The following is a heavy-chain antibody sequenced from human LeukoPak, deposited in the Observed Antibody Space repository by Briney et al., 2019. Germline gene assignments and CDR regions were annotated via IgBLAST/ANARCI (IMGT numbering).Heavy chain of an antibody. CDR3: AKDKILTGPPYYGMDV. CDR1: AFTSSSYA. Sequence: GGSLRLSCAASAFTSSSYAMSWVRQAPGKGLEWVSAISGSGGSTYYADSVKGRFTISRDNSKHTLYLQVNSLRVEDTAVYYCAKDKILTGPPYYGMDVWGQGTTVTVSS. CDR2: ISGSGGST. V-gene: IGHV3-23*01. J-gene: IGHJ6*02. D-gene: IGHD3-9*01.